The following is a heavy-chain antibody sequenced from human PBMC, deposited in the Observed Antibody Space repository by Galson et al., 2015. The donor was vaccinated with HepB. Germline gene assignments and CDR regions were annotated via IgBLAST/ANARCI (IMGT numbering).Heavy chain of an antibody. CDR2: TYYRSKWYN. CDR3: ARDGWYSFFGNVDY. J-gene: IGHJ4*02. V-gene: IGHV6-1*01. CDR1: GDSVSSNSAA. Sequence: CAISGDSVSSNSAAWNWIRQSPSRGLEWLGRTYYRSKWYNDYAVSVKSRITINPDTSKNQFSLQLNSVTPEDTAVYYCARDGWYSFFGNVDYWGQGTLVTVSS. D-gene: IGHD6-19*01.